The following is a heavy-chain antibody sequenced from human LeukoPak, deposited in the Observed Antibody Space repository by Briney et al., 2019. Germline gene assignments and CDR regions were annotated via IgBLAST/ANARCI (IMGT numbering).Heavy chain of an antibody. CDR3: AKNKDYCSSSTCYYQNGMGV. J-gene: IGHJ6*02. D-gene: IGHD2-2*01. CDR2: INHRGSST. CDR1: GLTFSSYA. V-gene: IGHV3-23*01. Sequence: PGGSLRLSCAASGLTFSSYAMSWVRQAPGKGLEWISAINHRGSSTYYTGSAKGRFTISRDNSKNTLYLQMNSLRAEDTAVYHCAKNKDYCSSSTCYYQNGMGVWGQGTTVAVSS.